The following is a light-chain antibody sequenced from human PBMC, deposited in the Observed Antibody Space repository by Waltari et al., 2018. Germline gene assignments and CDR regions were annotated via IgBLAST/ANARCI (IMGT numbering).Light chain of an antibody. J-gene: IGKJ1*01. CDR2: GAS. CDR3: QQYNNWPWT. CDR1: HSVSSN. Sequence: ETVMTQSPPTLSVSPGERATLSCRASHSVSSNLAWYQQKPGQAPRLLIYGASTRATGIPARFSGSGSGTEFTLIISSLQSEDFAVYYCQQYNNWPWTFGQGTKVEIK. V-gene: IGKV3-15*01.